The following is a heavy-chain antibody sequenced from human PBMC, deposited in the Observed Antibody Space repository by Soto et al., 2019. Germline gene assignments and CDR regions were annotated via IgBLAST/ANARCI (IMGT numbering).Heavy chain of an antibody. CDR3: ARAPPPGTPYYYYGMDV. CDR1: GFTFSSYW. CDR2: INSDGSST. Sequence: GGSLRLSCAASGFTFSSYWMHWVRQAPGKGLVWVSRINSDGSSTSYADSVKGRFTISRDNAKNTLYLQMNSLRAEDTAVYYCARAPPPGTPYYYYGMDVWGQGTTVTVSS. J-gene: IGHJ6*02. D-gene: IGHD3-10*01. V-gene: IGHV3-74*01.